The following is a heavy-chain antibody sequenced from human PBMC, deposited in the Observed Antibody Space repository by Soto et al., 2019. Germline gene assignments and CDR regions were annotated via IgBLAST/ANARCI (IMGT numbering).Heavy chain of an antibody. V-gene: IGHV3-30*18. J-gene: IGHJ4*02. CDR3: AKADERSRSTGGGVFDY. CDR1: GFTFSSYG. CDR2: ISYDGSNK. Sequence: QVQLVESGGGVVQPGRSLRLSCAASGFTFSSYGMHWVRQAPGKGLEWVAVISYDGSNKYYADSVKGRFTISRDNSKNTRYLQMNSRRAEDTAVYYWAKADERSRSTGGGVFDYWGQGTLVTVSS. D-gene: IGHD3-16*01.